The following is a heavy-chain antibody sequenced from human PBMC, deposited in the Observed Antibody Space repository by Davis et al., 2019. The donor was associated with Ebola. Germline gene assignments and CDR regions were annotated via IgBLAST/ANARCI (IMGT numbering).Heavy chain of an antibody. J-gene: IGHJ4*02. D-gene: IGHD2-2*01. V-gene: IGHV1-24*01. Sequence: ASVKVSCKVSGYTLTELSMHWVRQAPGKGLEWMGGFDPEDGETIYAQKFQGRVTMTEDTSTDTAYMELSSLRSEDTAVYYCATGYCSSTSCVLYDYWGQGTLVTVSS. CDR2: FDPEDGET. CDR1: GYTLTELS. CDR3: ATGYCSSTSCVLYDY.